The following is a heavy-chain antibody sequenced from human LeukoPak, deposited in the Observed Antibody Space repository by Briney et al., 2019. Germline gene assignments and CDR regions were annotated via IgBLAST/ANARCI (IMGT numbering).Heavy chain of an antibody. Sequence: GGSLRLSCAASGFTFSSYSMNWVRQAPGKGLGWVSYIGSSSSTIYYADSVKGRFTISRDNAKNSLYLQMNSLRAEDTAVYYCARDDDPYYYDSSGSERNDAFDIWGQGTMVTVSS. V-gene: IGHV3-48*04. CDR3: ARDDDPYYYDSSGSERNDAFDI. D-gene: IGHD3-22*01. J-gene: IGHJ3*02. CDR2: IGSSSSTI. CDR1: GFTFSSYS.